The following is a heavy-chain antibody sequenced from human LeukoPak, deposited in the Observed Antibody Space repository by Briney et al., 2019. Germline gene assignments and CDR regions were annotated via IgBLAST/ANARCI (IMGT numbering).Heavy chain of an antibody. CDR2: INSDGSST. Sequence: PGGSLRLSCAVSGFTFRSYWMHWVRQAPGKGLVWVSRINSDGSSTSYADSVKGRFTISRDNAKNTLYLQMNSLRAEDTAVYYCARGDSSSSQDMDVWGKGTTVTASS. D-gene: IGHD6-6*01. CDR3: ARGDSSSSQDMDV. CDR1: GFTFRSYW. V-gene: IGHV3-74*01. J-gene: IGHJ6*03.